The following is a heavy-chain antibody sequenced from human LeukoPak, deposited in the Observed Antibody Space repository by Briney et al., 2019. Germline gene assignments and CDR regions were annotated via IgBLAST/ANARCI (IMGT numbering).Heavy chain of an antibody. J-gene: IGHJ6*03. CDR1: GGSINSYY. V-gene: IGHV4-4*07. Sequence: SETLSLTCTVSGGSINSYYWSWIRQPAGKGLEWLGRIYTSGSTNYNPSLKSRVTMSVDTSKNQFSLKLSSVTAADTAVYYCARDRDHFGSGNYGYMDVWGKGTTVTISS. CDR3: ARDRDHFGSGNYGYMDV. D-gene: IGHD3-10*01. CDR2: IYTSGST.